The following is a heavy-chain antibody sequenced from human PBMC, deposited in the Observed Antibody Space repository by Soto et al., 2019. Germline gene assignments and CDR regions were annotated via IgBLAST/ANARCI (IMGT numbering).Heavy chain of an antibody. D-gene: IGHD4-17*01. V-gene: IGHV3-48*01. CDR2: ISSSSHTI. J-gene: IGHJ3*01. Sequence: EVLLVESGGGLVQPGGSLRLSCAASGSTLSTYGMNWVRQAPGKGLEWVSYISSSSHTIFYADSVKGRFILSRDNAKNSLFLQMNSLRAEESAVYYCAERSDYAGFDVWGQGTMVTVSS. CDR1: GSTLSTYG. CDR3: AERSDYAGFDV.